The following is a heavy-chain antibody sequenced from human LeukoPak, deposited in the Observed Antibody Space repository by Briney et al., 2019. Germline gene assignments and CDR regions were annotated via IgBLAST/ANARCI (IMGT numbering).Heavy chain of an antibody. CDR2: INHSGYT. V-gene: IGHV4-34*01. J-gene: IGHJ4*02. D-gene: IGHD4-17*01. CDR3: TRMTTGHDY. Sequence: SETLSLTCAVSGVSFNDYYWSWVRHTPGRGLEWIGGINHSGYTNDSPSLKSRVTLSIDTSRKQFSLNLRSVTVADTGIYYCTRMTTGHDYWGQGTLVTVSS. CDR1: GVSFNDYY.